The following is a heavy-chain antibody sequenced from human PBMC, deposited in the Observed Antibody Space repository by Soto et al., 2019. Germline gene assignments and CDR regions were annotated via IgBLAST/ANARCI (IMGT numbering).Heavy chain of an antibody. D-gene: IGHD5-18*01. CDR3: AIRGYSDSRDYCDY. CDR1: GYPFTSYG. J-gene: IGHJ4*02. Sequence: SVKVSLRPHGYPFTSYGISLVRQAPGQGLEWMGWISAYNGNTNYAEKLQGRVTMTTDTSTRTAQTELRSLRSDDTAVDYCAIRGYSDSRDYCDYWGQGTLVTGS. CDR2: ISAYNGNT. V-gene: IGHV1-18*01.